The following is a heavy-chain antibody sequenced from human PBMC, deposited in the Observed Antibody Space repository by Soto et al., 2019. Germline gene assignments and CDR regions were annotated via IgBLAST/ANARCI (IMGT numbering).Heavy chain of an antibody. J-gene: IGHJ6*02. Sequence: SVKVSCKASGRTFSSYAISWVRQAPGQGLEWMGGIIPIFGTANYAQKFQGRVTITADKSTSTAYMELSSLRSEDMAVYYCAPERGWGDYYYGMDVWGQGTTVTVSS. CDR1: GRTFSSYA. CDR3: APERGWGDYYYGMDV. V-gene: IGHV1-69*06. D-gene: IGHD3-16*01. CDR2: IIPIFGTA.